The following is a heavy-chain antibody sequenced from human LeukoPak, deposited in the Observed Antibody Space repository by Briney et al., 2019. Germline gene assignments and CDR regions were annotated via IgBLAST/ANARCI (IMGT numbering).Heavy chain of an antibody. J-gene: IGHJ4*02. CDR1: GGSISSSSYY. Sequence: SETLSLTCTVSGGSISSSSYYWSWIRQPPGKGLEWIGSIYYSGSTYYNPSLKSRVTISVDTSKNQSSLKLSSVTAADTAVYYCARHLRYSSCWPPPYYFDYWGQGTLVTVSS. CDR2: IYYSGST. V-gene: IGHV4-39*01. D-gene: IGHD6-19*01. CDR3: ARHLRYSSCWPPPYYFDY.